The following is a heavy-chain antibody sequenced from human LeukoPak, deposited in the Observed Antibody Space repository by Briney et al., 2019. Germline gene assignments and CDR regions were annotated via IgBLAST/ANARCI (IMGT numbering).Heavy chain of an antibody. CDR1: GFTFSSYA. J-gene: IGHJ4*02. CDR2: ISGSGGST. V-gene: IGHV3-23*01. Sequence: GGSLRLSCAASGFTFSSYAMSWVRQAPGKGLEWVSAISGSGGSTYYADSVKGRFTISRDNSKNTLYLQMGSLRPEDMAVYYCARSLGGPTAFDYWGLGTLVTVSS. D-gene: IGHD1-26*01. CDR3: ARSLGGPTAFDY.